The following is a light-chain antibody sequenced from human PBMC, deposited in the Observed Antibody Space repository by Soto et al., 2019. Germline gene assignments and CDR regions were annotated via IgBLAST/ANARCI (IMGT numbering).Light chain of an antibody. V-gene: IGKV3D-11*02. Sequence: EIVLTQSPVTLSLSPGERATLSCSASQIVTKSYLAWYQQKPGQAPRLLIYAASNRATGIPARFSGSGPGTDFTLTISSLEPEDFAVYYCQQRSIWPPITFGQGTRLEIK. CDR3: QQRSIWPPIT. J-gene: IGKJ5*01. CDR2: AAS. CDR1: QIVTKSY.